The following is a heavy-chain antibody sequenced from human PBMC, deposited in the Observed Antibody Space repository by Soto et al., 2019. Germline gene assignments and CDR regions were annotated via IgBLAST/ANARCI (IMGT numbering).Heavy chain of an antibody. J-gene: IGHJ6*02. Sequence: XSVKGSCKASGYTFSDFDINWRRQAAGQGPEWMGWMNAKSGDTFSAQRLQGKFNMTWDTSLSTAYMEVGSLTSDDAAIYYCARGNPFNYAGFDVWGQGTTVTVSS. V-gene: IGHV1-8*01. CDR3: ARGNPFNYAGFDV. D-gene: IGHD3-16*01. CDR2: MNAKSGDT. CDR1: GYTFSDFD.